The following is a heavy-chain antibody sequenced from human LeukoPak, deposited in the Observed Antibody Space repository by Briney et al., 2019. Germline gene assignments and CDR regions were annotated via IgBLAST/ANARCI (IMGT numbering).Heavy chain of an antibody. CDR3: TRGGDYYDSSGYYYDY. D-gene: IGHD3-22*01. CDR2: INPSGGST. CDR1: EYTFTSYY. J-gene: IGHJ4*02. V-gene: IGHV1-46*01. Sequence: ASVKVSCKASEYTFTSYYMHWVRQAPGQGLEWMGIINPSGGSTSYAQKFQGRVTMTRDTSTSTVYMELSSLRSEDTAVYYCTRGGDYYDSSGYYYDYWGQGTLVTVSS.